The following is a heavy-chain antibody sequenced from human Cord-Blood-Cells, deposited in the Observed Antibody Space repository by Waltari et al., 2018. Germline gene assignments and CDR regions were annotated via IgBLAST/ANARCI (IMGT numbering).Heavy chain of an antibody. CDR3: ARQFSSWYDY. D-gene: IGHD6-13*01. CDR1: GFTFSSYG. Sequence: QVQLVESGGGVVQPGRSLRLSCAASGFTFSSYGMHWVRQAPGKGEECVEVIRYDGMNKYYATSVRGRFTISRANSKNTLYLQMNSLRAVDTAVYYCARQFSSWYDYWGQGTLVTVSS. CDR2: IRYDGMNK. V-gene: IGHV3-33*01. J-gene: IGHJ4*02.